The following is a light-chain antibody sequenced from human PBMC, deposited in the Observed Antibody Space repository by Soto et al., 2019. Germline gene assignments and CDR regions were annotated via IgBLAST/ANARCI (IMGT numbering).Light chain of an antibody. CDR2: AAS. V-gene: IGKV1-39*01. J-gene: IGKJ5*01. CDR3: QHGYNTPPT. CDR1: HYIHNY. Sequence: DIQMTQSPSSLSASVGDRVTITCRASHYIHNYLNWYQQKPGKAPNLLVYAASSLQSGVPSRFSGSGFGTDFTLTISSLQPEDFAIYYCQHGYNTPPTLGQGTRLQIK.